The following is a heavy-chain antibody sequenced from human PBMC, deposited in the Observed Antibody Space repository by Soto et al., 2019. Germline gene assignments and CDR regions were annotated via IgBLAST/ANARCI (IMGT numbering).Heavy chain of an antibody. J-gene: IGHJ6*03. V-gene: IGHV3-73*01. Sequence: GGSLRLSCAAAGFTFSGSAMHWVRQASGKGLEWVGRIRSKANSYATAYAASVKGRFTISRDDSKNTAYLQMNSLKTEDTAVYYCTGYDFWSGYAGYSYGSGSVDYMDVWGKGTTVTVSS. CDR3: TGYDFWSGYAGYSYGSGSVDYMDV. CDR1: GFTFSGSA. D-gene: IGHD3-3*01. CDR2: IRSKANSYAT.